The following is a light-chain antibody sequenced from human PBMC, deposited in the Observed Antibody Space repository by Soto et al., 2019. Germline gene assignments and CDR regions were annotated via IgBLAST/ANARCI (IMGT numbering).Light chain of an antibody. V-gene: IGLV2-14*01. CDR2: EVS. CDR3: SSYSISTAYI. CDR1: SSDVGGYDY. Sequence: QSVLTQPASVSGSPGQSITISCTGTSSDVGGYDYVSWYQLHPGKAPKLMVFEVSNRPSGVSYRFSGSKSGNTASLTISGLQAEDEADYFCSSYSISTAYIFGTGTQLTVL. J-gene: IGLJ1*01.